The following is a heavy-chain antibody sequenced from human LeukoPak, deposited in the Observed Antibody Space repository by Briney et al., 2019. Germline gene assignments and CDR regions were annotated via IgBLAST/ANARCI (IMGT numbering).Heavy chain of an antibody. D-gene: IGHD6-13*01. V-gene: IGHV4-59*01. CDR2: IYSSGST. Sequence: SETLSLTCTVPGGSISNYYWSWIRQPPGKGLEWIGYIYSSGSTNYNPSLKSRVTISVDTSKNQFTLKLSSVTAADTAVYYCARRQGIAAAGTHWFDPWGQGTLVTVSS. J-gene: IGHJ5*02. CDR3: ARRQGIAAAGTHWFDP. CDR1: GGSISNYY.